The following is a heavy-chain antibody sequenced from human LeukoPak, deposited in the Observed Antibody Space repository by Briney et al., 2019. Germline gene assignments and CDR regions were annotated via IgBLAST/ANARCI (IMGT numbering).Heavy chain of an antibody. D-gene: IGHD6-13*01. J-gene: IGHJ4*02. CDR1: GGSISNYY. CDR3: ARPRGYSASWYAYDH. CDR2: IYYSGST. V-gene: IGHV4-59*01. Sequence: SETPSLTCTVSGGSISNYYWSWIRQPPEKGLEWIGHIYYSGSTNYNPSLQSRVTISVDTSKNQFSLKLSSVTAADTAVYYCARPRGYSASWYAYDHWGLGTLVTVSS.